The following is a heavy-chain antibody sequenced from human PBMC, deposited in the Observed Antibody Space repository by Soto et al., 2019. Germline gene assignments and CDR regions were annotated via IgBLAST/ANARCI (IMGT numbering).Heavy chain of an antibody. J-gene: IGHJ6*02. CDR2: IKSKPDGGTT. V-gene: IGHV3-15*01. Sequence: GGSLRLSCAASGFTFSNAWMSWVRQAPGKGLEWVGRIKSKPDGGTTDYAAPVKGRFTISRDDSKNTLYLQMNSLKTEDTAVYYCTTPGVVPAAPYYYYYRMDVWGQGTTVTVSS. CDR3: TTPGVVPAAPYYYYYRMDV. CDR1: GFTFSNAW. D-gene: IGHD2-2*01.